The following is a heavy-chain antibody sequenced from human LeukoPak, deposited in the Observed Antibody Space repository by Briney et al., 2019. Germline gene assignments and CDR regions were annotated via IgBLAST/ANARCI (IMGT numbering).Heavy chain of an antibody. D-gene: IGHD3-10*01. CDR1: GGSFSGYY. CDR2: INHSGGT. V-gene: IGHV4-34*01. J-gene: IGHJ4*02. Sequence: SETLSLTCAVYGGSFSGYYWSWIRQPPGKGLEWIGEINHSGGTNYNPSLKSRVTISVDTSKNQFSLKLSSVTAADTAVYYCASAMYYYGSGSYLGYWGQGTLVTVSS. CDR3: ASAMYYYGSGSYLGY.